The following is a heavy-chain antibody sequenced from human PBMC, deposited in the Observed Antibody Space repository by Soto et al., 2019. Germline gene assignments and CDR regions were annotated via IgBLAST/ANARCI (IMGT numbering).Heavy chain of an antibody. CDR3: ARAVTDGTIFGVVNQYSYGMDV. J-gene: IGHJ6*02. Sequence: PSDTLSLTCTVSGGSISSGDYYWSWIRQPPGKGLEWIGYIYYSGSTYYNPSLKSRVTISVDTSKNQFSLKLSSVTAADTAVYYCARAVTDGTIFGVVNQYSYGMDVWGQGTTVTVSS. CDR1: GGSISSGDYY. V-gene: IGHV4-30-4*02. D-gene: IGHD3-3*01. CDR2: IYYSGST.